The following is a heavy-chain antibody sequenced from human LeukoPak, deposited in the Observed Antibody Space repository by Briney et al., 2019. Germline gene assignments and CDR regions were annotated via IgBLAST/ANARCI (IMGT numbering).Heavy chain of an antibody. CDR1: GFTFSTYN. CDR2: ISSSSSYI. V-gene: IGHV3-21*01. D-gene: IGHD1-1*01. J-gene: IGHJ6*02. Sequence: GGSLRLSCAASGFTFSTYNMNWVRQAPGKGLEWVSSISSSSSYIYYADSVKGRFTISRDNAKNSLYLQMNSLRAEDTAVYYCARERITTVYYYNMDVWGQGTTVTVSS. CDR3: ARERITTVYYYNMDV.